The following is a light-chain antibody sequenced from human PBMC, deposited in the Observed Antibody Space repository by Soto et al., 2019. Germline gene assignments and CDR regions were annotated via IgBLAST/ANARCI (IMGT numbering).Light chain of an antibody. CDR3: QQYRTSPPTWT. J-gene: IGKJ1*01. CDR1: QSVSSTY. Sequence: ELVLTQSPGTLSLSPGDRATLSCRASQSVSSTYLAWYQQRPGQAPRLLIYSSSSRASGIPDRFRGSGSGTDFTLTISRLEPEDFAVYYCQQYRTSPPTWTFGQGTKVEIK. CDR2: SSS. V-gene: IGKV3-20*01.